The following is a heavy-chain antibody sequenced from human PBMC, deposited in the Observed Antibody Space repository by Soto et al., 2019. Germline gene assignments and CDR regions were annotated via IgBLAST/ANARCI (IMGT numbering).Heavy chain of an antibody. CDR1: EFSLGTSGVG. J-gene: IGHJ4*01. Sequence: QITLKESGPTLVKPTQTLTLTCTVSEFSLGTSGVGVGWIRQPPGKALEWLALIYWDDERRYSPSLNNRLTITKDTSRNQVVLTMTHMDPVDTATYYCAHRRSGLGIFDYWAQGILVTVSS. CDR3: AHRRSGLGIFDY. CDR2: IYWDDER. V-gene: IGHV2-5*02. D-gene: IGHD1-26*01.